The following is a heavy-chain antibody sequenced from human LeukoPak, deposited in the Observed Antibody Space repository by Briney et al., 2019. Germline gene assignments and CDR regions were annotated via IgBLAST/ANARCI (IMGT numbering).Heavy chain of an antibody. Sequence: SETLSLTCAVYGGSFSGYYWSWIRQPPGKGLEWIGETNHSGSTNYNPSLKSRVTISVDTSKNQFSLKLSSVTAADTAVYYCARLSSSSWSDDAFDIWGQGTMVTVSS. D-gene: IGHD6-13*01. CDR2: TNHSGST. CDR1: GGSFSGYY. CDR3: ARLSSSSWSDDAFDI. J-gene: IGHJ3*02. V-gene: IGHV4-34*01.